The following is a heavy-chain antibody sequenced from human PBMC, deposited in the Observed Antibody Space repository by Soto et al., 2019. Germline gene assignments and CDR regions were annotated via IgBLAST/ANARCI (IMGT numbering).Heavy chain of an antibody. CDR2: ISVSGGST. CDR1: GFTFSSYA. CDR3: AKAVAGTTYYYYYYGMDV. D-gene: IGHD6-19*01. J-gene: IGHJ6*02. V-gene: IGHV3-23*01. Sequence: PGGSRGRAWAASGFTFSSYAMSWVRQAPGKGLEWVSAISVSGGSTYYADSVKGRFTISRDNSKNTLYLQMNSLRAEDTAVYYCAKAVAGTTYYYYYYGMDVWGQGTTVTVSS.